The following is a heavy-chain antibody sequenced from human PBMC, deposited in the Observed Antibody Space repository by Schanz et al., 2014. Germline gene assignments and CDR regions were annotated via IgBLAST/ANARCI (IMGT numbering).Heavy chain of an antibody. V-gene: IGHV3-11*01. CDR3: AKAADWPVTRFDP. CDR2: MNESHSTI. Sequence: VQLLESGGGLVKPGGSLRLSCAASGFTFSDYYINWIRQARGKGLEWVSAMNESHSTIYYADSVRGRFTISRDNAENTLFLQMNSLRAEDTAVYYCAKAADWPVTRFDPWGQGTLVTVSS. J-gene: IGHJ5*02. D-gene: IGHD3-9*01. CDR1: GFTFSDYY.